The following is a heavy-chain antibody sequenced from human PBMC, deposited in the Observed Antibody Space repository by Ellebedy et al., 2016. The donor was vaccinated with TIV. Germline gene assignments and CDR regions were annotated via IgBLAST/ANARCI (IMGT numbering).Heavy chain of an antibody. CDR3: ARGGGSFSDY. D-gene: IGHD2-15*01. V-gene: IGHV4-39*07. CDR2: INYNGRT. CDR1: GGSISNTGYY. Sequence: SETLSLTCTVSGGSISNTGYYWVWLRQPPGKGLEWIGSINYNGRTYYNLSLKSRLTISIDTSKNQFSLKLNSVTAADTAVYYCARGGGSFSDYWGQGTLVTVSS. J-gene: IGHJ4*02.